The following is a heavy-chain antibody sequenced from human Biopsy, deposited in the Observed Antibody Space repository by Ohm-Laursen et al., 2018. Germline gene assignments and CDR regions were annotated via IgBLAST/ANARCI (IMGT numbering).Heavy chain of an antibody. V-gene: IGHV4-59*01. CDR3: ARDRGYYSDRTVPGYFDL. J-gene: IGHJ2*01. CDR1: GDSISSYY. CDR2: VYYTGST. Sequence: SETLSLTYTVSGDSISSYYWSWIRQPPGKGLQWIGYVYYTGSTDYNTSLQSRVTTSVDTSKNHFSLRLRSVTPADTAIYYCARDRGYYSDRTVPGYFDLWGRGTLVTVSS. D-gene: IGHD3-22*01.